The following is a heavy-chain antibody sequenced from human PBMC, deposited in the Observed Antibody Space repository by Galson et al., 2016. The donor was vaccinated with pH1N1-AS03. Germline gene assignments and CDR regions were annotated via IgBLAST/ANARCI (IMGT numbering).Heavy chain of an antibody. J-gene: IGHJ5*02. D-gene: IGHD4-17*01. CDR1: GGSISTSSYY. CDR2: IYYSGST. Sequence: SETLSLTCTVSGGSISTSSYYWGWIRQPPGKGLEWIGSIYYSGSTYYNPSLKSRVTISADTSKNQFSLKPMSVTAADTAVSYCASHLYGDYVGWFDPWGQGTLVTVSS. V-gene: IGHV4-39*01. CDR3: ASHLYGDYVGWFDP.